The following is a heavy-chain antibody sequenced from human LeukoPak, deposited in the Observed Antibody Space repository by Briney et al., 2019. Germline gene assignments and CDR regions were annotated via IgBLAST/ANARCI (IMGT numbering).Heavy chain of an antibody. Sequence: ASVKVSCKASGYTFTGYYMHWVRQATGQGLEWMGWMNPNSGNTGYAQKFQGRVTMTRNTSISTAYMELSSLRSEDTAVYYCARVAYYYGSGSYYNDIWGQGTLVTVSS. V-gene: IGHV1-8*02. CDR2: MNPNSGNT. D-gene: IGHD3-10*01. CDR1: GYTFTGYY. J-gene: IGHJ4*02. CDR3: ARVAYYYGSGSYYNDI.